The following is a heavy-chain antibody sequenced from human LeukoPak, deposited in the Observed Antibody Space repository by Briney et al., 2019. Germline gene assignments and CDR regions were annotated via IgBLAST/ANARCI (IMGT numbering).Heavy chain of an antibody. V-gene: IGHV3-21*01. CDR2: ISSSSSYI. CDR3: ARVPLYCSGGSCYSGYYYYYMDV. J-gene: IGHJ6*03. CDR1: GFTFSSYS. Sequence: PGGSLRLSCAASGFTFSSYSMNWVRQAPGKGLEWVSPISSSSSYIYYADSVKGRFTISRDNAKNSLYLQMNSLRAEDTAVYYCARVPLYCSGGSCYSGYYYYYMDVWGKGTTVTVSS. D-gene: IGHD2-15*01.